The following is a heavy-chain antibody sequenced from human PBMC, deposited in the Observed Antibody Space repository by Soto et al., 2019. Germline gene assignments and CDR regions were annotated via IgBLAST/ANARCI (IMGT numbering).Heavy chain of an antibody. Sequence: QVQLQQWGAGLLKPSETLSLTCAVYGGSFSGYYWSWIRQPPGKGLEWIGEINHSGSTNYNPSLKSRVNISVDTSKNQFSLKLSSVTAADTAVYYCARTPFYGSGSYPYYFDHWGQGTLVTVSS. CDR3: ARTPFYGSGSYPYYFDH. V-gene: IGHV4-34*01. CDR1: GGSFSGYY. D-gene: IGHD3-10*01. J-gene: IGHJ4*02. CDR2: INHSGST.